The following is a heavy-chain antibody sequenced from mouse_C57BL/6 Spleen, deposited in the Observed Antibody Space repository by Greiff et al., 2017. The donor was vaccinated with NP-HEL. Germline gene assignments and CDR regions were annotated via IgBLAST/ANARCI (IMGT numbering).Heavy chain of an antibody. CDR2: IDPSDSYT. J-gene: IGHJ4*01. V-gene: IGHV1-59*01. CDR3: ARRRYGNYAMDY. Sequence: VQLQQPGAELVRPGTSVKLSCKASGYTFTSYWMHWVKQRPGQGLEWIGVIDPSDSYTNYNQKFKGKATLTVDTSSSTAYMQLSSLTSEDSAVYYCARRRYGNYAMDYWGQGTSVTVSS. CDR1: GYTFTSYW. D-gene: IGHD2-10*02.